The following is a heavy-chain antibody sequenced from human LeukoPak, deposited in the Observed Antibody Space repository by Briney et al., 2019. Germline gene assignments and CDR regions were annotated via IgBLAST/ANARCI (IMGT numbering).Heavy chain of an antibody. Sequence: GGSLRLSCAASGFTFSSHALSWVRQAPGKGLEWVSSLSGSGYNTYYADSVKGRFTISRDNSKNTVYLQMNSLRAEDAAVYYCAKDPYGTRYFDYWGQGTLVTVSS. V-gene: IGHV3-23*01. D-gene: IGHD2-2*01. CDR1: GFTFSSHA. CDR2: LSGSGYNT. J-gene: IGHJ4*02. CDR3: AKDPYGTRYFDY.